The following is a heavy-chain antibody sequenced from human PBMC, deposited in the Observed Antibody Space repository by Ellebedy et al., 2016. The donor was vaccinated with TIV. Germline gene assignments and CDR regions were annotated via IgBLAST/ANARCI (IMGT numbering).Heavy chain of an antibody. D-gene: IGHD3-22*01. J-gene: IGHJ4*02. CDR1: GFTFSSYS. CDR3: ARGGVYYYDNSCYD. CDR2: ISISSSYI. V-gene: IGHV3-21*01. Sequence: GESLKISCATSGFTFSSYSLNWVRQAPGKGLEWVSSISISSSYISYADSMKGRFTISRDNAKNSLYLQMNSLRAEDTAVYYCARGGVYYYDNSCYDWGQGTLVTVSS.